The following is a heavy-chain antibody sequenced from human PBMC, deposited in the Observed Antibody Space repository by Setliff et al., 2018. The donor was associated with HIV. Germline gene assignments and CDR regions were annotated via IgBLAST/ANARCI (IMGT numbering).Heavy chain of an antibody. D-gene: IGHD6-19*01. J-gene: IGHJ4*02. CDR3: ARDPRYSSVWFRNGGVDH. Sequence: ASVQVSCKTSGYMFSSYGISWVRQAPGQGLEWMGWVSNKGDTNYVQKLQDRLTITTDTSTSTAYLELRDLRSEDPAVYYCARDPRYSSVWFRNGGVDHWGQGTLVTVSS. V-gene: IGHV1-18*01. CDR2: VSNKGDT. CDR1: GYMFSSYG.